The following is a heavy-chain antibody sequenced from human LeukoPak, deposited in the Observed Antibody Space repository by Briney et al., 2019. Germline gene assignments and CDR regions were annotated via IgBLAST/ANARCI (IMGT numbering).Heavy chain of an antibody. Sequence: SETLSLTCTVSGGSIGSYYWSWIRQPPGKGLEWIGYIYYSGSTNYNPSLTSRVTISVDTSKNQFSLKLSSVTAADTAVYYCARDLNIPYAFDIWGQGTMVTVSS. V-gene: IGHV4-59*01. CDR1: GGSIGSYY. D-gene: IGHD2-21*01. CDR2: IYYSGST. J-gene: IGHJ3*02. CDR3: ARDLNIPYAFDI.